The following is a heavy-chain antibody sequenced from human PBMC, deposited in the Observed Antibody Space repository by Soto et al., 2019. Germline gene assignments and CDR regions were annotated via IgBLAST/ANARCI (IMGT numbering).Heavy chain of an antibody. CDR3: ARRYSGSGYYES. CDR2: INQSGTT. Sequence: QAQLQQWGAGLLKPSETLSLTCSFHGVSFSGYFWSWIRRPPGKGLEWIGEINQSGTTHYNPSLKSRLTISVNTSINQISLNLTSVTAADTAVYYCARRYSGSGYYESWGQGSPVTISP. V-gene: IGHV4-34*01. D-gene: IGHD5-12*01. J-gene: IGHJ4*02. CDR1: GVSFSGYF.